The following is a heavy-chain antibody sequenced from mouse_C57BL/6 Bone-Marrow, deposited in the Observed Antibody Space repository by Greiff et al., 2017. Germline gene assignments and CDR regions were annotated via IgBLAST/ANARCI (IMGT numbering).Heavy chain of an antibody. D-gene: IGHD1-1*01. V-gene: IGHV2-2*01. CDR3: ARSIYYYGSSLYYYAMDY. CDR2: IWSGGST. J-gene: IGHJ4*01. CDR1: GFSLTSYG. Sequence: VQLQQSGPGLVQPSQSLSITCTVSGFSLTSYGVHWVRQSPGKGLAWLGVIWSGGSTDYNAAFISRLSISKDNSKSQVFFKMNSLQADDTAIYYCARSIYYYGSSLYYYAMDYWGQGTSVTVSS.